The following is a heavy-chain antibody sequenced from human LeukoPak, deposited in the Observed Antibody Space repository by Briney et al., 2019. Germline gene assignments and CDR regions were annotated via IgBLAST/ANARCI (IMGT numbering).Heavy chain of an antibody. J-gene: IGHJ4*02. CDR2: ISSSSSYI. D-gene: IGHD5-24*01. CDR1: GFTFSSYS. V-gene: IGHV3-21*01. Sequence: GGSLRPSCAASGFTFSSYSMNWVRQAPGKGLEWVSSISSSSSYIYYADSVKGRFTISRDNAKNSLYLQMNSLRAEDTAVYYCARDRRDGYINDYWGQGTLVTVSS. CDR3: ARDRRDGYINDY.